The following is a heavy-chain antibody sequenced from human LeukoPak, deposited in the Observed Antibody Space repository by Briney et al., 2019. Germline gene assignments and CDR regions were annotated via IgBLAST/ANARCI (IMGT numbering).Heavy chain of an antibody. D-gene: IGHD6-19*01. CDR3: ASRGSGWYFDY. CDR2: IDYSGST. Sequence: SETLSLTCTVSGGSISSYYWSWIRQPPGKGLEWIGYIDYSGSTNYNPSLKSRVTISVDMSKNQFSLKLSSVTAADTAVYYCASRGSGWYFDYWGQGTLVTVSS. J-gene: IGHJ4*02. CDR1: GGSISSYY. V-gene: IGHV4-59*01.